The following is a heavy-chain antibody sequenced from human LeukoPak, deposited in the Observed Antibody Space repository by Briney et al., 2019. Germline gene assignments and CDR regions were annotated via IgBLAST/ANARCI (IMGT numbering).Heavy chain of an antibody. Sequence: ASVKVSCKASGYTFTSYDINWVRQATGQGLEWMGWMNPNSGNTGYAQKFQGRVIMTRNTSISTAYMELSSLRSEDTAVYYCARGLGDFWSGYPYYYYYGMDVWGQGTTVTVSS. D-gene: IGHD3-3*01. CDR3: ARGLGDFWSGYPYYYYYGMDV. V-gene: IGHV1-8*01. CDR1: GYTFTSYD. CDR2: MNPNSGNT. J-gene: IGHJ6*02.